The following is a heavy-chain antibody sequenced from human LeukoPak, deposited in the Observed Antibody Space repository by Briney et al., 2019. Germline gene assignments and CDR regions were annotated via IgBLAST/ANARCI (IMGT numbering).Heavy chain of an antibody. CDR1: GGTFSSYA. V-gene: IGHV1-69*05. Sequence: GASVKVSCKASGGTFSSYAISWVRQAPGQGLEWMGRIIPIVGTANYAQKFQGSVTITTDESTSTAYMELSSLRSEDTAVYYCARDSHRTYYDYVWGSYIGYWGQGTLVTVSS. D-gene: IGHD3-16*01. J-gene: IGHJ4*02. CDR2: IIPIVGTA. CDR3: ARDSHRTYYDYVWGSYIGY.